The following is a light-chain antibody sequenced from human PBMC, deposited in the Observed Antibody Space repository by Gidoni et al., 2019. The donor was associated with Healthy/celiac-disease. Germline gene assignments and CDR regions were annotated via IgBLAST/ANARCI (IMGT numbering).Light chain of an antibody. CDR2: DVS. V-gene: IGLV2-14*01. CDR3: SSSTSSSPLDV. CDR1: SRDVGGYNY. Sequence: QSALTQPAAVSWSPGQSTTISCTGTSRDVGGYNYASWYQQPPGNAPKLMIYDVSKRPSGFSHRFSASKSGTTAPLTISRLQAEDEADYYCSSSTSSSPLDVFGTGTKVTVL. J-gene: IGLJ1*01.